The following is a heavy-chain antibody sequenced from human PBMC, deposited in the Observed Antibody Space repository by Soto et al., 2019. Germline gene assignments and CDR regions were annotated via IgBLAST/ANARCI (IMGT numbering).Heavy chain of an antibody. J-gene: IGHJ4*02. CDR3: AKHLGSSGYYYAFDY. CDR1: GFTFSSYV. V-gene: IGHV3-23*01. D-gene: IGHD3-22*01. CDR2: ISGSGGST. Sequence: EVQLLESGGGLVQPGGSLRLSCAASGFTFSSYVMSWVRQAPGKGLEWVSAISGSGGSTYYADSVKGRFTISRDNSKNTLYLQMNSLRAEDTAVYYCAKHLGSSGYYYAFDYWGQGTLVTVSS.